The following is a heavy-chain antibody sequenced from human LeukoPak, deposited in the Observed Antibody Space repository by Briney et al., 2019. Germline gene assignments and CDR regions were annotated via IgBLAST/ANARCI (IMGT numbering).Heavy chain of an antibody. Sequence: PGGSLRLSCAASGFTFSSYGMHWVRQAPGKGLEWVSSISSSSSYIYYADSVKGRFTISRDNSKNTLYLQMNSLRVDDTAVYYCARRPNPYDSSSSSEYFHHWGQGTLVTVSS. CDR3: ARRPNPYDSSSSSEYFHH. J-gene: IGHJ1*01. D-gene: IGHD3-22*01. CDR2: ISSSSSYI. CDR1: GFTFSSYG. V-gene: IGHV3-21*01.